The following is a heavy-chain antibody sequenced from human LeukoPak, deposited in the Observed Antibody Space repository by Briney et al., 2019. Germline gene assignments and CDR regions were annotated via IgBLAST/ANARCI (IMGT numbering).Heavy chain of an antibody. V-gene: IGHV3-74*01. Sequence: GGSLRLSCAASGFTFSNYWMHWVRQAPGKGLVWVSRINSDGSSTTYADSVRGRFTISRDNAKNRLWLQMNSLRAEDTAVYYCVRDLAATSFWGQGTMVTVSS. J-gene: IGHJ3*01. CDR3: VRDLAATSF. CDR2: INSDGSST. CDR1: GFTFSNYW. D-gene: IGHD5-12*01.